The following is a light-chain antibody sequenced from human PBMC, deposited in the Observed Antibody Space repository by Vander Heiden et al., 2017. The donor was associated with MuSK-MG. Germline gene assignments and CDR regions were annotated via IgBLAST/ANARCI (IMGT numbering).Light chain of an antibody. V-gene: IGKV3-11*01. Sequence: IVLTQSPATVSLSPGERATLSCRASQSINNHLAWYQQTPGQAPRLLIYEASTRATGIPARFSGSGSGTDFTLTISSLEPEDFAVYYCQHRNNWPPLTFGGGTKVEIK. CDR1: QSINNH. CDR3: QHRNNWPPLT. J-gene: IGKJ4*01. CDR2: EAS.